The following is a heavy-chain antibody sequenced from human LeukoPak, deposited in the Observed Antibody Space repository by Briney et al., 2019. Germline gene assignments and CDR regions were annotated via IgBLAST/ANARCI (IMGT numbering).Heavy chain of an antibody. V-gene: IGHV3-7*01. CDR1: GFTFTTYW. D-gene: IGHD3-16*02. Sequence: GGSLRLSCVGSGFTFTTYWMSWVRQAPGKGLEWVANIKQDGSEKYYVDSVKGRFTISRDNAKNSLYLQMNSLRAEDTAVYYCARDLGSAFGGVIVKVYYYYMDVWGKGTTVTVSS. J-gene: IGHJ6*03. CDR2: IKQDGSEK. CDR3: ARDLGSAFGGVIVKVYYYYMDV.